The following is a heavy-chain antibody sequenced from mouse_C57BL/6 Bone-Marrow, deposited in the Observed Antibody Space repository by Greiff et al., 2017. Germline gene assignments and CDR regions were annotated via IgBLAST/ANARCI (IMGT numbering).Heavy chain of an antibody. CDR3: TRRGFYYYGSSFFPWFAY. CDR1: GYTFTSYW. D-gene: IGHD1-1*01. V-gene: IGHV1-5*01. J-gene: IGHJ3*01. CDR2: IYPGNSDT. Sequence: EVQGVESGTVLARPGASVKMSCKTSGYTFTSYWMHWVKQRPGQGLEWIGAIYPGNSDTSYNQKFKGKAKLTAVTSASTAYMELSSLTNEDSAVYYCTRRGFYYYGSSFFPWFAYWGQGTLVTVSA.